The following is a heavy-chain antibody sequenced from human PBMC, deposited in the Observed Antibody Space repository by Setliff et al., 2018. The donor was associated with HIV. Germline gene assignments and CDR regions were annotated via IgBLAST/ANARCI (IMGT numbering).Heavy chain of an antibody. V-gene: IGHV1-2*02. D-gene: IGHD5-12*01. CDR3: ARDANYGSSGYDREYLDS. CDR2: VDPHTGGP. CDR1: GYTFTGHY. Sequence: ASVKVSCKASGYTFTGHYMHWVRQAPGQGLQWMGWVDPHTGGPQYSPKFLGRVTMTRDTSISTVYMELTSLRSDDTAIYYCARDANYGSSGYDREYLDSWGQGTLVTVSS. J-gene: IGHJ4*02.